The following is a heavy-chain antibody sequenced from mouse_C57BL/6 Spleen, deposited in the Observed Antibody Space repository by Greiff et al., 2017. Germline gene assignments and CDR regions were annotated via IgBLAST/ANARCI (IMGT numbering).Heavy chain of an antibody. Sequence: QVQLQQPGAELVLPGASVKLSCKASGYTFTSYWMHWVKQRPGQGLEWIGEIDPSDSYTNYNQKFKGKSTLTVDKSSSTAYMQLSSLTSEESAVYYWARRGYYDYDVGAMDYWGQGTSVTVSS. V-gene: IGHV1-69*01. CDR3: ARRGYYDYDVGAMDY. D-gene: IGHD2-4*01. J-gene: IGHJ4*01. CDR2: IDPSDSYT. CDR1: GYTFTSYW.